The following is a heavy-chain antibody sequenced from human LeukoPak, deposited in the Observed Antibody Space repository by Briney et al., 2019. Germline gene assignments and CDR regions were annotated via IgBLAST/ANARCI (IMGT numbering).Heavy chain of an antibody. CDR2: ISGSGHKT. CDR1: GFNFSDYH. J-gene: IGHJ4*02. V-gene: IGHV3-11*04. D-gene: IGHD3-22*01. CDR3: ARGNYDSSGYPY. Sequence: GGSLRLSCAASGFNFSDYHMTWIRQAPGKGLEWVSYISGSGHKTYYADSVKGRFTISRDNAKNSLYLQMNSLRAEDRAVYYCARGNYDSSGYPYWGQGTLVTVSS.